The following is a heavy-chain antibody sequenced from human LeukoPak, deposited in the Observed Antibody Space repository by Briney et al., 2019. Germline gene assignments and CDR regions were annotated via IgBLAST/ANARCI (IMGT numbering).Heavy chain of an antibody. Sequence: GGSLRLSCAASGFTFSSYAMHWVRQAPGKGLEYVSAISSKGGSTYYANSVKGRFTISRDNSKNTLYLQMVSLRAEDMAVYYCASPGAYYWGQGTLVTVSS. CDR1: GFTFSSYA. V-gene: IGHV3-64*01. CDR2: ISSKGGST. CDR3: ASPGAYY. J-gene: IGHJ4*02.